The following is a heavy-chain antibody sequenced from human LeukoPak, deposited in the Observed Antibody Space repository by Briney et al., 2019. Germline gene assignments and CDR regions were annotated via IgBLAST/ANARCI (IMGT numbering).Heavy chain of an antibody. CDR2: ISYDGSNK. Sequence: PGGSLRLACAASGFRFSSYAMHWVRQAPGKGLEWVAVISYDGSNKYYADSVKGRFTISRDNSKNTLYLQMNSLRAEDTAVYYCARAHPSYSSSWKIDYWGQGTLVTVSS. J-gene: IGHJ4*02. D-gene: IGHD6-13*01. CDR3: ARAHPSYSSSWKIDY. V-gene: IGHV3-30-3*01. CDR1: GFRFSSYA.